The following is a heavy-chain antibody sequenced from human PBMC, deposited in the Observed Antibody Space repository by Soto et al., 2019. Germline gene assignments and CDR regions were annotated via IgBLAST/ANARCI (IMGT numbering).Heavy chain of an antibody. V-gene: IGHV1-3*01. CDR1: GYTFTSYA. CDR3: ARDTIFGVVTISNWFDP. Sequence: GASVKVSCKASGYTFTSYAMHWVRQAPGQRLEWMGWINAYNGNTNYSQKLQGRVTITTDTSTSTAYMELRSLRSDDTAVYYCARDTIFGVVTISNWFDPWGQGTLVTVSS. CDR2: INAYNGNT. D-gene: IGHD3-3*01. J-gene: IGHJ5*02.